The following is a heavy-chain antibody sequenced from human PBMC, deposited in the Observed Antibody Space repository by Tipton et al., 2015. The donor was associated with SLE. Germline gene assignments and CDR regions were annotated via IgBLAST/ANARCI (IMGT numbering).Heavy chain of an antibody. Sequence: LRLSCTVSGGSISSSSYYWGWIRQPPGKGLEWIGSIYYSGSTYYNPSLKSRVTISVDTSKNQFSLKLSSVTAADTAVYYCARGSYYFDCWGQGTLVTVSS. CDR3: ARGSYYFDC. CDR2: IYYSGST. V-gene: IGHV4-39*07. J-gene: IGHJ4*02. CDR1: GGSISSSSYY.